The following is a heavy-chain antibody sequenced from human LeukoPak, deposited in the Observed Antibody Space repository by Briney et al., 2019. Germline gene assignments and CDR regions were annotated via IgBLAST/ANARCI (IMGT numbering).Heavy chain of an antibody. CDR2: ISGSGGST. Sequence: GGSLRLSWAASGFTFSSYGMSWVRQAPGKGLEWVSAISGSGGSTYYADSVKGRFTISRDNSKNTLYLQMNSLRAEDTAVYYCAKAHGDLHDAFDIWGQGTMVTVSS. CDR3: AKAHGDLHDAFDI. V-gene: IGHV3-23*01. D-gene: IGHD4-17*01. CDR1: GFTFSSYG. J-gene: IGHJ3*02.